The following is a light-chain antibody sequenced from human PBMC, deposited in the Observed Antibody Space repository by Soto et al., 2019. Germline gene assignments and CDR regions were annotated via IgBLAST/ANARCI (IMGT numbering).Light chain of an antibody. Sequence: QSALTQPASVSGSLGQSITISCTGTSIDVGGSDYVSWYQHHPGKAPKLMIYEVSYRPSGVSNRFSGFKSGNTASLTISGLRADDEADYYCNSYVTSATLVFGGGTKLTVL. J-gene: IGLJ2*01. CDR2: EVS. V-gene: IGLV2-14*01. CDR3: NSYVTSATLV. CDR1: SIDVGGSDY.